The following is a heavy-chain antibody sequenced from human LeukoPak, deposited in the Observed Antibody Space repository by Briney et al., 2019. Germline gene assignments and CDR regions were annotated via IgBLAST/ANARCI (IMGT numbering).Heavy chain of an antibody. CDR3: ARVGSSSWYHPGYFDY. D-gene: IGHD6-13*01. CDR1: GFTFSNFG. Sequence: GGSLRLSCAASGFTFSNFGMSWVRQAPGKGLEWISVISGSGGSTYYADSVKGRFTISRDNSKNTLYLQMNSLRAEDTALYYCARVGSSSWYHPGYFDYWGQGTLVTVSS. V-gene: IGHV3-23*01. J-gene: IGHJ4*02. CDR2: ISGSGGST.